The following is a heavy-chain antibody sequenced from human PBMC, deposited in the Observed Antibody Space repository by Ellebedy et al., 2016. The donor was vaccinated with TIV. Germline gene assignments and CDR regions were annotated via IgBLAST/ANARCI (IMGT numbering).Heavy chain of an antibody. D-gene: IGHD2-2*01. CDR2: MNDSGST. V-gene: IGHV4-34*01. CDR3: TRGKGYCNNSRCKYNWFDP. J-gene: IGHJ5*02. Sequence: SETLSLTXAVYVGSFSGYYWNWIRQPPGRGLEWIGEMNDSGSTNYNPSLKSRVTMSIDTSNNQFSLRLTSVTAADTAIYYCTRGKGYCNNSRCKYNWFDPWGQGTLVTVSS. CDR1: VGSFSGYY.